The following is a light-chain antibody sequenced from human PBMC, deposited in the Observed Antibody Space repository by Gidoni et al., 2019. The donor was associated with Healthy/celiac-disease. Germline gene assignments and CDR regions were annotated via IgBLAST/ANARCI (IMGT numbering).Light chain of an antibody. CDR1: QSLLHSNGYNY. CDR2: LGS. V-gene: IGKV2-28*01. J-gene: IGKJ1*01. Sequence: EIVMTQSPLSRPVTPGEPASISCRSSQSLLHSNGYNYLDWYLQKPGQSPQLLIYLGSNRASGVPDRFIGSGSGTDFTLKIIRVEAEDVGVYYCMQALQTPRTFGQGTKVEIK. CDR3: MQALQTPRT.